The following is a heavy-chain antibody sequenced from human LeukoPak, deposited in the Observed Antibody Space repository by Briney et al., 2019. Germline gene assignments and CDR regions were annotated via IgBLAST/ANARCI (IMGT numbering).Heavy chain of an antibody. V-gene: IGHV3-23*01. CDR2: ISGSGGST. CDR1: GFTFSSYA. Sequence: GGSLRLSCAASGFTFSSYAMSWVRQAPGKGLEWVSAISGSGGSTYYADSVKGRFTISRDNSKNTLYLQMNSLRAEDTAVYYCAKGPHDLWSGYYEPYFDYWGQGTLVTVSS. D-gene: IGHD3-3*01. J-gene: IGHJ4*02. CDR3: AKGPHDLWSGYYEPYFDY.